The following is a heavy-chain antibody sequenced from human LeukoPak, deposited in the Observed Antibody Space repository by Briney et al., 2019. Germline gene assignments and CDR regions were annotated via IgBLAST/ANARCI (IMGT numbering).Heavy chain of an antibody. CDR2: IYTSGST. CDR1: GGSISSYY. J-gene: IGHJ4*02. Sequence: SETLSLTCTVSGGSISSYYWSWIRQPAGKGLEWIGRIYTSGSTYYNPSLKSRVTISVDTSKNQFSLKLSSVTAADTAVYYCVRLESYYYDSSGYYWGQGTLVTVSS. V-gene: IGHV4-4*07. D-gene: IGHD3-22*01. CDR3: VRLESYYYDSSGYY.